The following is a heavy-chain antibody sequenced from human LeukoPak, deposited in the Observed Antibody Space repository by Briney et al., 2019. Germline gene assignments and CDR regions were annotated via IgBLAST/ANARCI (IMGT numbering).Heavy chain of an antibody. CDR2: MYYSGTT. J-gene: IGHJ4*02. CDR1: GGSISSGSYC. V-gene: IGHV4-39*01. Sequence: ASETLSLTCTVSGGSISSGSYCWGWIRQPPGKGLEWIASMYYSGTTFYSPSLKSRVTISVDTSKNQLSLKLGSVTAADTAVYYCARHPPRDGSAFDYWGQGTLVTVSS. CDR3: ARHPPRDGSAFDY.